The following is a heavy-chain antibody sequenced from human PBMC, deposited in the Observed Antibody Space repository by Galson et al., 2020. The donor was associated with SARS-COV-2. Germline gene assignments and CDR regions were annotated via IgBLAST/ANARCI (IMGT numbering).Heavy chain of an antibody. CDR2: ISSSGSTI. CDR1: GFTFSDYY. D-gene: IGHD6-13*01. J-gene: IGHJ5*02. Sequence: GESLKISCAASGFTFSDYYMSWIRQAPGKGLEWVSYISSSGSTIYYADSVKGRFTISRDNAKNSLYLQMNSLRAEDTAVYYCARDMGSSWYVWFDPWGQGTLVTVSS. V-gene: IGHV3-11*01. CDR3: ARDMGSSWYVWFDP.